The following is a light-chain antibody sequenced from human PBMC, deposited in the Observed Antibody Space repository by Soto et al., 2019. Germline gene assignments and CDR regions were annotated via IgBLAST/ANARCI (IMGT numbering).Light chain of an antibody. Sequence: DIQMTQSPSSLAASVGDRVTITCRASQTVSIYVNWYQQKPGRAPSVVMFTASTLPSGVPSRFSGSGSATAFTLTISSLQPEDFATYYCQQSYSTPYTFGQGTKVEIK. CDR3: QQSYSTPYT. V-gene: IGKV1-39*01. CDR2: TAS. J-gene: IGKJ2*01. CDR1: QTVSIY.